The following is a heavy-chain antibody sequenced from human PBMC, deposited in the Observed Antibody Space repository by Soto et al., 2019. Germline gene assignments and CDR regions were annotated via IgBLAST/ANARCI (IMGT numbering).Heavy chain of an antibody. Sequence: GGSLRLSCAASGFTFDDYAMHWVRQAPGKGLEWVSGISWNSGSIGYADSVKGRFTISRDNAKNSLYLQMNSLRAEDTALYYCAKGGDPGGGSSWYRDAFDIWGQGTMVTVSS. V-gene: IGHV3-9*01. D-gene: IGHD6-13*01. J-gene: IGHJ3*02. CDR1: GFTFDDYA. CDR2: ISWNSGSI. CDR3: AKGGDPGGGSSWYRDAFDI.